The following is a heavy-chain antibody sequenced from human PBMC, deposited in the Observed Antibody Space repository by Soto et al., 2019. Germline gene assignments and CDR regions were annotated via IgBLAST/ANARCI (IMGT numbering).Heavy chain of an antibody. CDR1: GYTFTSYY. V-gene: IGHV1-46*03. J-gene: IGHJ5*02. Sequence: ASVKVSCKASGYTFTSYYMHWVRQAPGQGLEWMGIINPSGGSTSYAQKFQGRVTMTRDTSTSTVYMELSSLRSEDTAVYYCASSSSSGNWFEPWGQGTLVTVSS. CDR3: ASSSSSGNWFEP. D-gene: IGHD6-6*01. CDR2: INPSGGST.